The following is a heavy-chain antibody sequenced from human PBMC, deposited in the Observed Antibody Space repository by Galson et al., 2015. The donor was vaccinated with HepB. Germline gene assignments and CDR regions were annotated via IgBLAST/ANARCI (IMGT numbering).Heavy chain of an antibody. V-gene: IGHV3-21*01. J-gene: IGHJ6*03. CDR2: ISSSGRNT. CDR3: ARGRSSSSNMDV. Sequence: SLRLSCAASGFTFSTYSMNWVRQAPGKGLEWISSISSSGRNTSYADSVKGRFTISRDNAKNSLYLQMNSLRAEATAVYYCARGRSSSSNMDVWGKGTTVTVSS. D-gene: IGHD2-15*01. CDR1: GFTFSTYS.